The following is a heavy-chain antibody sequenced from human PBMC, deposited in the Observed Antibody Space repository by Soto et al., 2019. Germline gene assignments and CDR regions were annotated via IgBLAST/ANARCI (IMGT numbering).Heavy chain of an antibody. CDR1: GYTFTSYY. CDR2: INPSGGST. V-gene: IGHV1-46*01. D-gene: IGHD3-22*01. J-gene: IGHJ6*02. Sequence: ASVKVSCKASGYTFTSYYMHWVRQAPGQGLEWMGIINPSGGSTSYAQKFQGRVTMTRDTSTSTVYMELSSLRSEDTAVYYCAREGRGGYYDSSGSLAGMDVWGQGTTVTVSS. CDR3: AREGRGGYYDSSGSLAGMDV.